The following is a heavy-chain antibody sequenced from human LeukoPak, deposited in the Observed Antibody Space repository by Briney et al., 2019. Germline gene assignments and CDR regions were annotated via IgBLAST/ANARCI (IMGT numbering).Heavy chain of an antibody. D-gene: IGHD3-22*01. Sequence: PGGSLRLSCAASGFTFSSYGMHWVRQAPGKGLEWVAVISYDGSNKYYADSVKGRFTISRDNSKNTLYLQMNSLRAEDTAVYYCAKDGSRYYDSSGYYRGDNRFDPWGQGTLVTVSS. V-gene: IGHV3-30*18. CDR3: AKDGSRYYDSSGYYRGDNRFDP. J-gene: IGHJ5*02. CDR2: ISYDGSNK. CDR1: GFTFSSYG.